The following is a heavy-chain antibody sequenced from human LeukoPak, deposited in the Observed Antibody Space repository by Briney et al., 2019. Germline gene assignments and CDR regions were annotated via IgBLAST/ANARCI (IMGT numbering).Heavy chain of an antibody. CDR3: ARDGGHSAYGSGSYYPDYYYYYYMDV. CDR1: GYSIISGYY. D-gene: IGHD3-10*01. CDR2: IRHSGTT. V-gene: IGHV4-38-2*02. J-gene: IGHJ6*03. Sequence: PSETLSLTCTVSGYSIISGYYWGWIRQPPGKGLEWIGTIRHSGTTYYNPSLKSRVTISIDSSKNQFSLKLSSVTAADTAVYYCARDGGHSAYGSGSYYPDYYYYYYMDVWGKGTTVTVSS.